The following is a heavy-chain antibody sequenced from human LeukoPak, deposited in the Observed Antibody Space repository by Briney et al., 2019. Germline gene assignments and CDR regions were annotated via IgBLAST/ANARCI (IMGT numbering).Heavy chain of an antibody. J-gene: IGHJ6*02. CDR3: ARGPIQRRAGNYYYYGMDV. D-gene: IGHD2-2*01. Sequence: SETLSLTCIVSGGSISSYYWSWIRQPPGKGLEWIGYIYYSGSANYNPSLKSRVTMSVDTSKNQFSLKLSSVTAADTAVYYCARGPIQRRAGNYYYYGMDVWGQGTTVTVSS. CDR2: IYYSGSA. V-gene: IGHV4-59*12. CDR1: GGSISSYY.